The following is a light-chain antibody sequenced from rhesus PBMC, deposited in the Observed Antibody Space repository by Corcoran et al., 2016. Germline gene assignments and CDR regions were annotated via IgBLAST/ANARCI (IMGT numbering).Light chain of an antibody. V-gene: IGKV3-53*01. Sequence: QVILTQSPATLSLSPGERATLSCRASQSVSSYLAWYQQKPGQAPRLLIYGAPSRATGIPDRFSGSGSGTEFTLTISSLEPEDFAVYYCQKYSSSPFTFGPGTKLDIK. J-gene: IGKJ3*01. CDR1: QSVSSY. CDR3: QKYSSSPFT. CDR2: GAP.